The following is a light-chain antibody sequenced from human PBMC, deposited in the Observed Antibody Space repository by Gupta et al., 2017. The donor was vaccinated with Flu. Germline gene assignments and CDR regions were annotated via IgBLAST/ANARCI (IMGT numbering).Light chain of an antibody. V-gene: IGLV2-14*01. CDR1: SSDVGAYDS. Sequence: QSALTQPASVSGSPGQSITISCTGTSSDVGAYDSVSWYQQHPGNAPKVMIFEVSNRPSGVSNRFSGSKSGNTASLTISELQPEDEADYYCTSYTSLNTLVFGGGTKLTVL. CDR3: TSYTSLNTLV. CDR2: EVS. J-gene: IGLJ2*01.